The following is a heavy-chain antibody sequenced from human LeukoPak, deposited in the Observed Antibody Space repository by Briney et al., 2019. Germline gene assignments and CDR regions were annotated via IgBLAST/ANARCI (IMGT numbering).Heavy chain of an antibody. J-gene: IGHJ4*02. CDR1: GYTFTDYY. CDR2: INPNSGGT. Sequence: ASVKVSFKASGYTFTDYYMHWVRQAPGQGLEWMGSINPNSGGTNYAQKFQARVTMTRDTSISTAYMELSRLRSDDTAVYYCARQQLCPFDYWGQGTLVTVSS. CDR3: ARQQLCPFDY. V-gene: IGHV1-2*02. D-gene: IGHD6-13*01.